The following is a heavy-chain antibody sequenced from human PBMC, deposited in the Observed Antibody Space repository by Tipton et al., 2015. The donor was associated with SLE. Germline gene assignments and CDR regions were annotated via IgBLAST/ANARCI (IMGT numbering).Heavy chain of an antibody. J-gene: IGHJ4*02. CDR1: GYSFTSYW. D-gene: IGHD6-13*01. V-gene: IGHV5-51*01. Sequence: QLVQSGAEVKKPGESLKISCKGSGYSFTSYWIGWVRQMPGKGLEWMGIIYPGDSDTRYSPSFQGQVTISADKSISTAYLQWSSLKASDTATYYCARHSEDGTLAAAVYNWGQGTLVTVSS. CDR3: ARHSEDGTLAAAVYN. CDR2: IYPGDSDT.